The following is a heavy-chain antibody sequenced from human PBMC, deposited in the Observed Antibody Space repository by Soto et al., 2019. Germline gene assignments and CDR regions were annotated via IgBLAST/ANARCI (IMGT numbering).Heavy chain of an antibody. CDR3: ASPSPSLRYFDWLLSSYYFDY. Sequence: ASVKVSCKASGGTFSSYAISWVRQAPGQGLEWMGGIIPIFGTANYTQKFQGRVTITADESTSTAYMELSSLRSEDTAVYYCASPSPSLRYFDWLLSSYYFDYWGQGTLVTVSS. J-gene: IGHJ4*02. D-gene: IGHD3-9*01. CDR1: GGTFSSYA. CDR2: IIPIFGTA. V-gene: IGHV1-69*13.